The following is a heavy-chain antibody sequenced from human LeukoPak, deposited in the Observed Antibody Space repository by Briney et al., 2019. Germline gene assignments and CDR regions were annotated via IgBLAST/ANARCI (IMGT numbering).Heavy chain of an antibody. Sequence: PSETLSLTCTVSGVSISSGDYYWRWIRQPPGKGLEWIEYIYYSGSTYDNPARRSRVTISVDTSKHQFSLKLSSVTAADTAVYYCARSDGEYYYGMDVWGQGTTVTVSS. D-gene: IGHD3-10*01. V-gene: IGHV4-30-4*01. CDR1: GVSISSGDYY. CDR3: ARSDGEYYYGMDV. CDR2: IYYSGST. J-gene: IGHJ6*02.